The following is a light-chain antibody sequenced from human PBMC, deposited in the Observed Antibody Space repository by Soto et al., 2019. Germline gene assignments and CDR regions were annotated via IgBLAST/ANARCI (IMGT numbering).Light chain of an antibody. CDR1: SSDIGSYNY. CDR2: GVS. Sequence: QSALTQPASVSGSPGQSITISCTGTSSDIGSYNYVSWYQQLPGKVPKLMIYGVSNRPSGVSNRFSGSKSGNTASLTISGLQAEDDADYYCSSYTFSSTLVVFGGGTKPTVL. V-gene: IGLV2-14*03. CDR3: SSYTFSSTLVV. J-gene: IGLJ2*01.